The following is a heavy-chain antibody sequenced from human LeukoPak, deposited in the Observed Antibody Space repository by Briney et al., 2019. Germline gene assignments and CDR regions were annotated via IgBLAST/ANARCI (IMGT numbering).Heavy chain of an antibody. CDR1: GGSISSSSYY. Sequence: PSETLSLTCTVSGGSISSSSYYWGWIRQPPGKGLEWIGSIYYSGSTYYNPSLKSRVTISVDTSKNQFSLKLSSVTAADTAVYYCARGPARKRPSRAAYCGGDCRGNAFDIWGQGTMVTVSS. CDR2: IYYSGST. J-gene: IGHJ3*02. D-gene: IGHD2-21*02. V-gene: IGHV4-39*01. CDR3: ARGPARKRPSRAAYCGGDCRGNAFDI.